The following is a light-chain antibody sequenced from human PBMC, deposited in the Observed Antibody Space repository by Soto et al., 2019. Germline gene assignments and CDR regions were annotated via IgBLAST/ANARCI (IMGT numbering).Light chain of an antibody. Sequence: DIQLTQSPSSVSASVGDTVTVTCMASQGISRWLAWYQQKPGKAPRLLIYAASSLQNGVPPRFSGTYSGTDFSLTISSLQPGDSATYFCQQTRDFPLTFGGGTKVDIK. J-gene: IGKJ4*01. V-gene: IGKV1-12*01. CDR3: QQTRDFPLT. CDR2: AAS. CDR1: QGISRW.